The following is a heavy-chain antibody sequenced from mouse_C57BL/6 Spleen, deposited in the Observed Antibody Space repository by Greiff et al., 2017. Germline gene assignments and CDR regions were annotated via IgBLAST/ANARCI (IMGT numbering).Heavy chain of an antibody. D-gene: IGHD1-1*01. CDR2: TFYSGIT. J-gene: IGHJ4*01. CDR3: ARGYYYGSSYDYAMDY. V-gene: IGHV3-3*01. CDR1: GFSINSDCY. Sequence: EVQLQQSGPSLVRPSQTLSLTCTVTGFSINSDCYWIWIRQFPGNKLEYIGYTFYSGITYYNPSLESRTYITRDTSKNQFSLKLSSVTTEDTATYYCARGYYYGSSYDYAMDYWGQGTSVTVSS.